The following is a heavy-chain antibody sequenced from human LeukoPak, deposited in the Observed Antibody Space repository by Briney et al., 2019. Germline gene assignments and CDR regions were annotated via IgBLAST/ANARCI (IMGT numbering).Heavy chain of an antibody. CDR1: GSSISSGGYS. CDR2: IYRSGST. V-gene: IGHV4-30-2*01. CDR3: SSNALEHYYDSSGYSFGY. J-gene: IGHJ4*02. D-gene: IGHD3-22*01. Sequence: SQTLSLTCAVSGSSISSGGYSWSWIRQPPGKGMEWIGYIYRSGSTYYNPSLKSRVTISVDRSKNQFSLKLSSVTAADTAVYYCSSNALEHYYDSSGYSFGYWGQGTLVTVSS.